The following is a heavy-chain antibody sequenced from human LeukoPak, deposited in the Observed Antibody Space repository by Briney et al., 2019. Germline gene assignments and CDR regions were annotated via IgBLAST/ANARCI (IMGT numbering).Heavy chain of an antibody. D-gene: IGHD1-26*01. CDR3: ARDILDVGATHYFDY. Sequence: SETLSLTCTVSGASITTYYWSWIRQPPGKGLEYIGQIHSSGSANYNPSLKSRVAMSLDASKNQFSLTVSSVTAADTAIYSCARDILDVGATHYFDYWGQVSLLTVSS. V-gene: IGHV4-59*01. CDR1: GASITTYY. CDR2: IHSSGSA. J-gene: IGHJ4*02.